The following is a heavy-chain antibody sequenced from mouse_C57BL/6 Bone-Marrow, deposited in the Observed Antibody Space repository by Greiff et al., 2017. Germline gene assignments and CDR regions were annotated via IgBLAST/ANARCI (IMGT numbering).Heavy chain of an antibody. J-gene: IGHJ2*01. CDR2: IYPGSGST. Sequence: QVQLQQPGAELVKPGASVKMSCKASGYTFTSYWITWVKQRPGQGLEWIGDIYPGSGSTNYNEKFKSKATLTVDTSSSTAYMQLSSLTSEDSAVYYCAREGSFYDCVPTGFFGYWGQGTTLTVSS. CDR3: AREGSFYDCVPTGFFGY. CDR1: GYTFTSYW. V-gene: IGHV1-55*01. D-gene: IGHD2-3*01.